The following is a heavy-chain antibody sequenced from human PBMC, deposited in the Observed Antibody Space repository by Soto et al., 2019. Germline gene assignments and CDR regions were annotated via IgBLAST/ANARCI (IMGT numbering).Heavy chain of an antibody. J-gene: IGHJ4*02. CDR1: GFTFDDYA. V-gene: IGHV3-9*01. CDR2: ISWNSGSI. CDR3: AKEGSDYDFWSGYYPFDY. D-gene: IGHD3-3*01. Sequence: GGSLRLSCAASGFTFDDYAMRWVRQAPGKGLEWVSGISWNSGSIGYADSVKGRFTISRGNAKNSLYLQMNSLRAEDTALYYCAKEGSDYDFWSGYYPFDYWGQGTLVTVSS.